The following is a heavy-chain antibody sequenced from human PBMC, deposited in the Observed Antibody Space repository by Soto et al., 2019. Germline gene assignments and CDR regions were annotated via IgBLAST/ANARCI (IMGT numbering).Heavy chain of an antibody. Sequence: ASVKVSCKASGYTFTSYDINWVRQATGQGLEWMGWMNPNSGNTGYAQKFQGRVTMTRNTPISTAYMELSSLRSEDTAVYYCARVDYIWGSYRYDAFDIWGQGTMVTVSS. CDR2: MNPNSGNT. CDR3: ARVDYIWGSYRYDAFDI. J-gene: IGHJ3*02. CDR1: GYTFTSYD. D-gene: IGHD3-16*02. V-gene: IGHV1-8*01.